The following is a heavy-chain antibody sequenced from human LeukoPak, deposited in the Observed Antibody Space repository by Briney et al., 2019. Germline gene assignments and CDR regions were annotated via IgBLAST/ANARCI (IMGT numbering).Heavy chain of an antibody. D-gene: IGHD3-16*02. CDR1: GFTFSSYA. V-gene: IGHV3-23*01. J-gene: IGHJ6*02. CDR2: ISGSGGST. CDR3: AKDYVWGSYRYYLNGMDV. Sequence: GGSLRLSCAASGFTFSSYAMSWVRQAPGKGLEWVSAISGSGGSTYYADSVKGRFTISRDNSKNTLYLQMNSLRADDTAVYYCAKDYVWGSYRYYLNGMDVWGQGTTVTVSS.